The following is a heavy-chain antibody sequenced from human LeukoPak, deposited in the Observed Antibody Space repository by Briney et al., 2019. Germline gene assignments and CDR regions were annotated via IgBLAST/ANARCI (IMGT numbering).Heavy chain of an antibody. CDR2: IYYSGST. CDR1: GGSISSGGYY. V-gene: IGHV4-31*03. D-gene: IGHD3-22*01. CDR3: ARGLGVTMIVVDPEFDP. Sequence: SETLSLTCTVSGGSISSGGYYWSWIRQHPGKGLEWIGYIYYSGSTYYNSPLKSRVTISVDTSKNQFSLKLSSVTAADTAVYYCARGLGVTMIVVDPEFDPWGQGTLVTVSS. J-gene: IGHJ5*02.